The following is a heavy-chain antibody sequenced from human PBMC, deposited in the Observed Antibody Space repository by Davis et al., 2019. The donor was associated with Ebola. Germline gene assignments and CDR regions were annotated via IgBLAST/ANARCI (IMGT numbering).Heavy chain of an antibody. CDR3: ARPRITMIVAHAFDI. J-gene: IGHJ3*02. CDR2: ISYDGSNK. D-gene: IGHD3-22*01. V-gene: IGHV3-30*04. CDR1: GFTFSSYA. Sequence: GESLKISCAASGFTFSSYAMHWVRQAPGKGLEWVAVISYDGSNKYYADSVKGRFTISRDNSKNTLYLQMNSLRAEDTAVYYCARPRITMIVAHAFDIWGQGTMVTVSS.